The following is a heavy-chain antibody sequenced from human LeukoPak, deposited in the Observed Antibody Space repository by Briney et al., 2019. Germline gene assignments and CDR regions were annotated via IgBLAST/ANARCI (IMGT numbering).Heavy chain of an antibody. D-gene: IGHD3-22*01. J-gene: IGHJ5*02. CDR1: GFTFSSYA. CDR3: AKRYYYDSSGLLGWFDP. V-gene: IGHV3-23*01. CDR2: ISGSGGST. Sequence: GGSLRLSCAASGFTFSSYAMSWVRQAPGKGLEWVSAISGSGGSTYYADSVKGRFTISRDNSKNTLYLQMNSLRAEDTAVYYCAKRYYYDSSGLLGWFDPWGQGTLVTVSS.